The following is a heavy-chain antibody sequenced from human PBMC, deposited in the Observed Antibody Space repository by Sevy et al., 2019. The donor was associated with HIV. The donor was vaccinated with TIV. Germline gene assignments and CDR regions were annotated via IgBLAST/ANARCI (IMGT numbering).Heavy chain of an antibody. Sequence: GGSLRLSCAGSGFTFSLYGMHWVRQAPGRGLEWVAMISYEGSSKLYADSVKGRFTISRDNSNNTLYMEMNSLKAEETALYYRAKEKTAAGPYEYYFGLDVWGQGPTLTDS. D-gene: IGHD3-16*01. V-gene: IGHV3-30*18. CDR2: ISYEGSSK. CDR1: GFTFSLYG. J-gene: IGHJ6*02. CDR3: AKEKTAAGPYEYYFGLDV.